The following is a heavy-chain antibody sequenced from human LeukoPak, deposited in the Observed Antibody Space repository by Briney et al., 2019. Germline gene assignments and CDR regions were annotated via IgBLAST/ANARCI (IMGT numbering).Heavy chain of an antibody. CDR2: ISGSGGST. J-gene: IGHJ4*02. CDR1: GFTFSSYA. Sequence: GGSLRLSCAASGFTFSSYAMGWVRQAPGKGLEWVSAISGSGGSTYYADSVKGRFTISRDNSKNTLYLQMNSLRAEDTAVYYCAKVVATMIVMDHFDYWGQGTLVTVSS. CDR3: AKVVATMIVMDHFDY. D-gene: IGHD3-22*01. V-gene: IGHV3-23*01.